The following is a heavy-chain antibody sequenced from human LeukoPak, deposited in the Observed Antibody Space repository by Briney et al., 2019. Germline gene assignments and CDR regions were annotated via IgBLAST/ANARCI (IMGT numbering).Heavy chain of an antibody. CDR1: GASISGYY. CDR3: ARGPHWDPHFDY. Sequence: SETLSLTCTVSGASISGYYWSWIRQPPGKTLEWIGYIYDTGSTNYNPSLKSRVTISVDTWENQFSLKLSSVTAADTAVYYCARGPHWDPHFDYWGQGTLVTVSS. D-gene: IGHD7-27*01. J-gene: IGHJ4*02. CDR2: IYDTGST. V-gene: IGHV4-59*01.